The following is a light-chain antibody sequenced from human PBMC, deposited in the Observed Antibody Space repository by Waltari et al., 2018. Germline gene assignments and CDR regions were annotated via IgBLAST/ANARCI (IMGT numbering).Light chain of an antibody. CDR2: AAS. V-gene: IGKV3-11*01. Sequence: EIVLTQSPATLSLSPGETATLSCRASQSVGTYLAWYQQKPGQAPRLLIYAASNRATGIPDRFRGIGSGTDFTLTISSLVPEDFALYYCQQRSSWTPHTFGQGARLEIK. J-gene: IGKJ2*01. CDR3: QQRSSWTPHT. CDR1: QSVGTY.